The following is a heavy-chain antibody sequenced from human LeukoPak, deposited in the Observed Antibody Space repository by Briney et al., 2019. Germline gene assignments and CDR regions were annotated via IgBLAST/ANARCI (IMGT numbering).Heavy chain of an antibody. CDR2: IHYSGST. CDR3: ARHYRGALAGTMGAFDI. CDR1: GGSISSRSYY. J-gene: IGHJ3*02. Sequence: SETLSLTCTVSGGSISSRSYYWGWVRQPPGKGLEWTGSIHYSGSTYYDASFKSRVTMSVDTSKNQFSLKLSSVTAADTAVYYCARHYRGALAGTMGAFDIWGQGTMVTVPS. V-gene: IGHV4-39*01. D-gene: IGHD6-19*01.